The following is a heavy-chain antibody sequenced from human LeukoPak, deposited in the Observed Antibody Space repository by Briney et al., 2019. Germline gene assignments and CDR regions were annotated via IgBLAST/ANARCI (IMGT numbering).Heavy chain of an antibody. CDR2: ISGSGGST. V-gene: IGHV3-23*01. J-gene: IGHJ4*02. CDR1: GLTFSSYA. D-gene: IGHD2-21*02. Sequence: GGSLRLSCAASGLTFSSYAMSWVRQAPGKGLEWVSAISGSGGSTYYADSVKGRFTISRDNSKNTLYLQMNSLRAEDTAVYYCAKDPYCGGDCYGDYFDYWGQGTLVTVSS. CDR3: AKDPYCGGDCYGDYFDY.